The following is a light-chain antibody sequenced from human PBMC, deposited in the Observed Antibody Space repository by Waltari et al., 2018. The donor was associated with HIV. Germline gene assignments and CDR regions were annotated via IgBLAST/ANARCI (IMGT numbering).Light chain of an antibody. CDR1: VLAKKY. V-gene: IGLV3-27*01. Sequence: SYELTQPSSVSVSPGQTARITCSGDVLAKKYARWFQQKPGQAPVLVIYKDSERPSGIPERFSGSSSGTTVTLTISVAQVEDEADYYCYSAADNNLGVFGGGTKLTVL. CDR2: KDS. J-gene: IGLJ3*02. CDR3: YSAADNNLGV.